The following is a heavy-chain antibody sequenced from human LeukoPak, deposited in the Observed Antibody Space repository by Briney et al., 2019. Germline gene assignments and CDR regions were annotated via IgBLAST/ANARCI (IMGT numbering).Heavy chain of an antibody. J-gene: IGHJ4*02. D-gene: IGHD3-22*01. CDR2: IRYDGSNK. CDR3: AKDSAYYYDSSGYFYD. V-gene: IGHV3-30*02. CDR1: GFTFSSYG. Sequence: GGSLRLSCAASGFTFSSYGMHWVRQAPGKGLEWVAFIRYDGSNKYYADSVKGRFTISRDNSKNTLYLQMNSLRAEDTAVYYCAKDSAYYYDSSGYFYDWGQGTLVTVSS.